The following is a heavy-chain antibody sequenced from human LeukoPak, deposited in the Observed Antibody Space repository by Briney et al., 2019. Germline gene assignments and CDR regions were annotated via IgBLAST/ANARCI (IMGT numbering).Heavy chain of an antibody. V-gene: IGHV4-4*07. CDR1: NGSISSYY. Sequence: SETLSLTCTVSNGSISSYYWSWIRQPAGKGLEWIGRIHASGSTNYNPSLKSRVTISVDTSKNQFSLKLSSVTAADTAVYYCARVNYYDSSDFNWFDPWGQGTLVTVSS. CDR2: IHASGST. CDR3: ARVNYYDSSDFNWFDP. D-gene: IGHD3-22*01. J-gene: IGHJ5*02.